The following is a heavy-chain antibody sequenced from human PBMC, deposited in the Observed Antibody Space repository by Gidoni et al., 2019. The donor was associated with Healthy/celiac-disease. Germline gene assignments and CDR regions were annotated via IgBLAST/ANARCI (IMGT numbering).Heavy chain of an antibody. CDR3: ARARYCSGGSCYHFDY. J-gene: IGHJ4*02. V-gene: IGHV3-13*01. D-gene: IGHD2-15*01. CDR1: GFTFSSYD. Sequence: EVQLVESGGGLVQPGGSLRLSCAASGFTFSSYDMHWVRQATGKGLEWVSAIGTAGDTYYPGSVKGRFTISRENAKNSLYLQMNSLRAGDTAVYYCARARYCSGGSCYHFDYWGQGTLVTVSS. CDR2: IGTAGDT.